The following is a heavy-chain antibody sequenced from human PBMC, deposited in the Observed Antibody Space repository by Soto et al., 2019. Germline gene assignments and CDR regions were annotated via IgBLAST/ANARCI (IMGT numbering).Heavy chain of an antibody. V-gene: IGHV1-69*13. Sequence: SVKVSCKASGGTFSSYAISWVRQAPGQGLEWMGGIIPIFGTANYAQKFQGRVTITADESTSTAYMELSSLRSEDTAVYYCAREGSGSYSQAALAQSFDYWGQGTMLTVYS. CDR2: IIPIFGTA. D-gene: IGHD1-26*01. CDR1: GGTFSSYA. CDR3: AREGSGSYSQAALAQSFDY. J-gene: IGHJ4*02.